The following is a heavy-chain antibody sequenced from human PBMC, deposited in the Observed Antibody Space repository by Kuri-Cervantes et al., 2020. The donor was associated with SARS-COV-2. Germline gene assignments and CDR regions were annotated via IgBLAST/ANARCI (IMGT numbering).Heavy chain of an antibody. J-gene: IGHJ2*01. V-gene: IGHV3-7*03. CDR3: AKDYSSSSDWYFDL. CDR1: GYTFSSYW. Sequence: GESLKISCAASGYTFSSYWMSWVRQAPGKGLEWVANMKQDGSEEYYVDSVKGRFTISRDNSKNTLYLQMNSLRAEDTAVYYCAKDYSSSSDWYFDLWGRGTLVTVSS. CDR2: MKQDGSEE. D-gene: IGHD6-6*01.